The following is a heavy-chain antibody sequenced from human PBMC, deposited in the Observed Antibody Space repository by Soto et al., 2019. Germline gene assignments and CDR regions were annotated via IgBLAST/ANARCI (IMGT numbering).Heavy chain of an antibody. J-gene: IGHJ6*02. CDR3: ARGRPYGMDV. Sequence: GGSLRLFCAASGFTFGSYWMNWVRQAPGKGLVWVSRIDSDGSSTTYADSVKGRFTTSRDNAKNTLYLQMSSLRVEDTAVYYCARGRPYGMDVWGQGTTVTVSS. CDR1: GFTFGSYW. V-gene: IGHV3-74*01. CDR2: IDSDGSST.